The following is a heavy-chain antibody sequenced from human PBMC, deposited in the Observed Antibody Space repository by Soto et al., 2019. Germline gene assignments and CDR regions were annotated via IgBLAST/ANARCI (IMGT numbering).Heavy chain of an antibody. CDR3: ARTYYDVLTGFYVDY. J-gene: IGHJ4*02. Sequence: QVQLQESGPGLMKPSETLSLTCTVSGASISRYYWSWIRQPPGKGLEWIGYIYYSGSTNYNPSLKSRVTISVDTSKTQFSLKLSSVTAADTAVYYCARTYYDVLTGFYVDYWGQGTLVTVSS. D-gene: IGHD3-9*01. CDR2: IYYSGST. CDR1: GASISRYY. V-gene: IGHV4-59*01.